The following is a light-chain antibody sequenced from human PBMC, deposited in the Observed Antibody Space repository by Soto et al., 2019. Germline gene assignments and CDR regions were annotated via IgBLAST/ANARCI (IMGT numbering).Light chain of an antibody. J-gene: IGKJ1*01. Sequence: TQSTRTLSLSRRVRDSSHSWSSQRVSSNYLAWYELKPGQAPRRLIYGASSRATGIPDRFSGSGSGTDFTLTISSLDPEDFAVYFCQQYGYSPRPFGQGTMV. V-gene: IGKV3-20*01. CDR2: GAS. CDR3: QQYGYSPRP. CDR1: QRVSSNY.